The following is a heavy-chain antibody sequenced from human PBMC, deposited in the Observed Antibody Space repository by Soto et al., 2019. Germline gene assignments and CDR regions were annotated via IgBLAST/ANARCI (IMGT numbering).Heavy chain of an antibody. CDR2: IDHRGSA. D-gene: IGHD3-10*01. CDR3: ARRYGRGSYCDY. V-gene: IGHV4-34*01. J-gene: IGHJ4*02. CDR1: GGSFSGYS. Sequence: PSETLSLTCTVYGGSFSGYSWSWIRQPPGEGLEWFGEIDHRGSANYKPSLKSRVTMSLDTSKSQFSLNLRSLTAADSAVYYCARRYGRGSYCDYWGQGTLVTVSS.